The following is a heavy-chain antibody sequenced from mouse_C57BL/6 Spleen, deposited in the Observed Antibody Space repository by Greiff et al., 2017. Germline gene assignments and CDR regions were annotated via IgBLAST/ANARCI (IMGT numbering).Heavy chain of an antibody. CDR2: INPSNGGT. CDR3: ARKGYYGSLYFDY. J-gene: IGHJ2*01. Sequence: VQLQQPGTELVQPGASVKLSCKASGYPFTSYWMHWVKQRPGPGLEWLGNINPSNGGTNYNEKFKSKATLTVDKSSRTAYMQLSSLTSEDSAVYYCARKGYYGSLYFDYWGQGTTLTVSA. CDR1: GYPFTSYW. V-gene: IGHV1-53*01. D-gene: IGHD1-1*01.